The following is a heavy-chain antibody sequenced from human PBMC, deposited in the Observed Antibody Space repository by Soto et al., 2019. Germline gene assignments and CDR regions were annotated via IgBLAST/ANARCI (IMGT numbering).Heavy chain of an antibody. CDR2: IKQDGGEK. CDR1: ELSFSTRW. V-gene: IGHV3-7*05. D-gene: IGHD6-19*01. J-gene: IGHJ4*02. Sequence: EVQLVESGGTLVPPGGSLRLSCAVSELSFSTRWMTWVRQAPGKGLEWVANIKQDGGEKNYLESVRGRFTISIDSAKKSLYLDMNSLGADDTAVYYCAGGSGWTSGSWGQGTLVTVSS. CDR3: AGGSGWTSGS.